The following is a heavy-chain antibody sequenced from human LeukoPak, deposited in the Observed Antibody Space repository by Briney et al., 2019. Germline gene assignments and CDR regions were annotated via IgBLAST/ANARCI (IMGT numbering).Heavy chain of an antibody. CDR3: ARDLVGMVRGVIVNWFDL. CDR1: GFTVSSNY. D-gene: IGHD3-10*01. V-gene: IGHV3-66*01. CDR2: IYSGGST. Sequence: GGSLRLSCAASGFTVSSNYMSWVRQAPGKGLEWVSVIYSGGSTYYADSVKGRFTISRDNSKNTLYLQMNSLRAEDTAVYYCARDLVGMVRGVIVNWFDLWGQGTLVTVSS. J-gene: IGHJ5*02.